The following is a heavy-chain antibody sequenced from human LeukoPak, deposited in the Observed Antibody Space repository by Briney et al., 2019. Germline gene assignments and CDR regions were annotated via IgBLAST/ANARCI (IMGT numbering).Heavy chain of an antibody. CDR1: GGSISSSSYY. Sequence: KTSETLSLTCTVSGGSISSSSYYWGWIRQPPGKGLEWIGSIYYSGSTYYNPSLKSRVTISVDTSKNQFSLKLSSVTAADTAVYYCAREEGVAATIDYWGQGTLVTVSS. J-gene: IGHJ4*02. V-gene: IGHV4-39*07. D-gene: IGHD6-13*01. CDR3: AREEGVAATIDY. CDR2: IYYSGST.